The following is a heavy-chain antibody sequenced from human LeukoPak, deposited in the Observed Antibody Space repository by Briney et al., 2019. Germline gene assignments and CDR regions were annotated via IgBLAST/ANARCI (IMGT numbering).Heavy chain of an antibody. Sequence: ASVKVSCEASGYTFTHYYLHWVRQAPGQGLEWMGWITPNSGATKYAQKFQGRVTMTRDTSINTAYMTLSSLRSDDTAVYYCARLANYVPVYWGQGSLVTVSS. J-gene: IGHJ4*02. CDR2: ITPNSGAT. V-gene: IGHV1-2*02. CDR3: ARLANYVPVY. CDR1: GYTFTHYY. D-gene: IGHD1-7*01.